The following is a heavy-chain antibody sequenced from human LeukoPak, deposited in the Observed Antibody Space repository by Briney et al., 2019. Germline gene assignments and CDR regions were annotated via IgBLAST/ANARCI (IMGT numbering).Heavy chain of an antibody. V-gene: IGHV3-48*01. D-gene: IGHD1-26*01. CDR2: ISSSSSTI. CDR1: GFTFSSYS. CDR3: ARDGGDSGSYYVAFDI. J-gene: IGHJ3*02. Sequence: GGSLRLSCAASGFTFSSYSMNWVRQAPGKGLERVSYISSSSSTIYYADSVKGRFTISRDNAKNSLYLQMNSLRAEDTAVYYCARDGGDSGSYYVAFDIWGQGTMVTVSS.